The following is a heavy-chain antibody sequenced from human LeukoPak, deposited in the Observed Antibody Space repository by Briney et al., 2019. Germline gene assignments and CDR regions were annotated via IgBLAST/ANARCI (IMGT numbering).Heavy chain of an antibody. CDR2: ISGSGGST. Sequence: PGGSLRLSCAASGFTFSSYGMSWVRQAPGKGLEWVSAISGSGGSTYYADSVKGRFTISRDNSKNTLYLQMNSLRAEDTAVYYCAKEGIPVYWYYIDVWGKGTTVTISS. V-gene: IGHV3-23*01. J-gene: IGHJ6*03. CDR3: AKEGIPVYWYYIDV. CDR1: GFTFSSYG. D-gene: IGHD5-18*01.